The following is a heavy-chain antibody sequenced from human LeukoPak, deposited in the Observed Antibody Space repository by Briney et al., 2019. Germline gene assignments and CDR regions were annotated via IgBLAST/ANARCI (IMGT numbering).Heavy chain of an antibody. J-gene: IGHJ6*03. D-gene: IGHD5-18*01. CDR3: ARGYGFAYPYMDV. CDR1: GGSNISSSYY. Sequence: SEALSLTCTVSGGSNISSSYYWGWIRQPPGKGLEWIGSIYYSGSTYYNPSLKSRVTISVDTSKNQFSLKLSSVTAADTAVYYCARGYGFAYPYMDVWGKGTTVTVSS. V-gene: IGHV4-39*01. CDR2: IYYSGST.